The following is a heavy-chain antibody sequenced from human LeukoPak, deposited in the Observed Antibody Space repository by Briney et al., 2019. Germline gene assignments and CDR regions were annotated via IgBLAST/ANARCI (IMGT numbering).Heavy chain of an antibody. CDR2: ISGSGGNT. Sequence: PGGSLRLSCAASGFIFSSYAMNWGRQAPGKGLEWVSGISGSGGNTYYADSVKGRFTISRDNSENTLNLQMNSLRAEDTAIYYCAKARAGDITAAFNYWGQGTLVTVSS. D-gene: IGHD6-13*01. CDR1: GFIFSSYA. CDR3: AKARAGDITAAFNY. V-gene: IGHV3-23*01. J-gene: IGHJ4*02.